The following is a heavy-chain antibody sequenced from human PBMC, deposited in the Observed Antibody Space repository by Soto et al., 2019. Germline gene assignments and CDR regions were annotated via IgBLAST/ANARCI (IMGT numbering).Heavy chain of an antibody. CDR1: GGSISSYY. Sequence: QVQLQESGPGLVKPSETLSLTCTVSGGSISSYYWSWIRQPPGKGLEWIGYIYYSGNTNYNPSLQSRVTISVDTSKNQFSLKLSSVTAADTAVYYCARRWGRSFDYWGQGTLVTVSS. V-gene: IGHV4-59*08. J-gene: IGHJ4*02. CDR2: IYYSGNT. D-gene: IGHD2-15*01. CDR3: ARRWGRSFDY.